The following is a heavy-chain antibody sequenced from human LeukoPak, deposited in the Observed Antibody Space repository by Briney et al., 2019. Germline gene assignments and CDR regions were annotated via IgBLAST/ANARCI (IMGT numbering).Heavy chain of an antibody. CDR2: IIPIFGTA. D-gene: IGHD5-18*01. CDR1: GGTFSMYA. V-gene: IGHV1-69*06. J-gene: IGHJ5*02. CDR3: ARLGGGGYSKNEDWFDP. Sequence: SVKVSCKASGGTFSMYAISWVRQAPGQGLEWMGRIIPIFGTANYAQKFQGRVTITADKSTSTAYMELSSLRSEDTAVYYCARLGGGGYSKNEDWFDPWGQGTLVTVSS.